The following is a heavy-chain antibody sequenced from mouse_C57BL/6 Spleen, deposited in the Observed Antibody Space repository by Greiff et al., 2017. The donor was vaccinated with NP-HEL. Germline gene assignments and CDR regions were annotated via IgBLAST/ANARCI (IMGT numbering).Heavy chain of an antibody. D-gene: IGHD2-1*01. CDR3: ARYLYYGNYYFDY. CDR1: GYTFTSYW. V-gene: IGHV1-50*01. Sequence: VQLQQPGAELVKPGASVKLSCKASGYTFTSYWMQWVKQRPGQGLEWIGEIDPSDSYTNYNQKFKGKATLTVDTSSSTAYMQLSSLTSEDSAVYYCARYLYYGNYYFDYWGQGTTLTVSS. CDR2: IDPSDSYT. J-gene: IGHJ2*01.